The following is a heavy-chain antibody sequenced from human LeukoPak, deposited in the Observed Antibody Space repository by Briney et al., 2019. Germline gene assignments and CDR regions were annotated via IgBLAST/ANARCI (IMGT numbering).Heavy chain of an antibody. J-gene: IGHJ6*02. CDR2: INPSGGST. D-gene: IGHD6-19*01. V-gene: IGHV1-46*01. Sequence: ASVKVSCKASGYTFTSYYMHWVRQAPGQGLEWMGIINPSGGSTSYAQKFQGRVTMTRDSSTSTVYMELSSLRSEDTAVYYCARDEKPGIAVAGSLYYYYYGMDVWGQGTTVTVSS. CDR3: ARDEKPGIAVAGSLYYYYYGMDV. CDR1: GYTFTSYY.